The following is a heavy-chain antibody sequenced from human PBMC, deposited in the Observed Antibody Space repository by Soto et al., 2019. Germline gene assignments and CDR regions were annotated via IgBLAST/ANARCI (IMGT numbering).Heavy chain of an antibody. V-gene: IGHV4-31*03. D-gene: IGHD2-21*02. CDR1: GGSISSGGYY. CDR3: ARDAHCGGDCYFFDY. CDR2: IYYSGST. Sequence: PSETLSLTCTVSGGSISSGGYYWSWIRQHPGKGLEWIGYIYYSGSTYYNPSLKSRVTISVDTSKNQFSLKLSSVTAADTAVYSCARDAHCGGDCYFFDYWRQGTLVTVSS. J-gene: IGHJ4*02.